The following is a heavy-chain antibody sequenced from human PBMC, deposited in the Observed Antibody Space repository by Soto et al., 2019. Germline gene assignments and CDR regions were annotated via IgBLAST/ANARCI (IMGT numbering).Heavy chain of an antibody. CDR2: IYYSGST. CDR1: GGSISSSSYY. Sequence: PSETLSLTCTVSGGSISSSSYYWGWIRQPPGKGLEWIGSIYYSGSTYYNPSLKSRVTISVDTSKNQFSLKLSSVTAADTAVYYCARLNTIFGLVNSFDYWGQGTLVTVSS. D-gene: IGHD3-3*01. J-gene: IGHJ4*02. CDR3: ARLNTIFGLVNSFDY. V-gene: IGHV4-39*01.